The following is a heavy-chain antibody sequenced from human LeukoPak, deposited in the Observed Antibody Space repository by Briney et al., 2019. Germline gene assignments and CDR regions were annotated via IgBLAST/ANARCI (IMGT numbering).Heavy chain of an antibody. J-gene: IGHJ4*02. V-gene: IGHV3-23*01. CDR3: AKPGEPSNYFFDY. Sequence: GGALRLSCTASGCTFGSYDMSWVRQAPGKGLEWVSTVRVNGRSTYYADSVKGRFTISRDDSKNTLYLQMNSLRAEDTALYYCAKPGEPSNYFFDYWGQGALVTVSS. CDR2: VRVNGRST. D-gene: IGHD2-21*01. CDR1: GCTFGSYD.